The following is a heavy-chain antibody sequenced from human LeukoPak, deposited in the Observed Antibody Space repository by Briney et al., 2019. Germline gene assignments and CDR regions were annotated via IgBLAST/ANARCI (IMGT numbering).Heavy chain of an antibody. CDR1: GGSFSGYY. CDR3: ARSSYYYYYYMDV. Sequence: SETLSLTCAVYGGSFSGYYWSWIRQPPGKGLEWIGEINHSGSTNYNPSLKSRVTISVDTSKNQFSLKLSSVTAADTAVYYCARSSYYYYYYMDVWGKGTTVTISS. V-gene: IGHV4-34*01. J-gene: IGHJ6*03. CDR2: INHSGST.